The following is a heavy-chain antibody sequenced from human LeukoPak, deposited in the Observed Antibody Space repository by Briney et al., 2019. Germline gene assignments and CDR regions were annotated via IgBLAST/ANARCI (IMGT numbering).Heavy chain of an antibody. J-gene: IGHJ2*01. D-gene: IGHD3-22*01. CDR3: ARDRDSSGLRDFDL. CDR1: GGSFSNYY. Sequence: PSETLSLTCAVYGGSFSNYYWSWIRQPPGKGLEWIGYIYYSGNTNYNPSLKSRVSISIDTSKNQFSLQLSSVTAADTAVYYCARDRDSSGLRDFDLWGRGTLVTVSA. CDR2: IYYSGNT. V-gene: IGHV4-59*01.